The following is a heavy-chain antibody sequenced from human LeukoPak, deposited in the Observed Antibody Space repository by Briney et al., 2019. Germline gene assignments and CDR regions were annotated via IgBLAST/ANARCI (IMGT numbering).Heavy chain of an antibody. CDR1: GGSFSGYY. CDR2: INHSGST. Sequence: SETLSLTCAVYGGSFSGYYWSWIRQPPGKGLEWIGEINHSGSTNYNPSLKSRVTISVDTSKNQFSLRLSSVTPADTAIYYCARLSNDYGDYEGHYWGQGTLVTASP. J-gene: IGHJ4*02. V-gene: IGHV4-34*01. D-gene: IGHD4-17*01. CDR3: ARLSNDYGDYEGHY.